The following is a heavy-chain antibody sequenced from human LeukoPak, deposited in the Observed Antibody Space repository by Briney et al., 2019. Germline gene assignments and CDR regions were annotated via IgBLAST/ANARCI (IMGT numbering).Heavy chain of an antibody. CDR2: IYDRASI. Sequence: SEAVSLTCTVSGGSISGNYWSWIRQPPGKGLEWIGHIYDRASINYNPSLQSRVTISVDTSKNHFSLKLSSVTAADTAVYYCATLRDGYEFDYWGQGTLVTVFS. D-gene: IGHD5-24*01. V-gene: IGHV4-59*01. CDR3: ATLRDGYEFDY. J-gene: IGHJ4*02. CDR1: GGSISGNY.